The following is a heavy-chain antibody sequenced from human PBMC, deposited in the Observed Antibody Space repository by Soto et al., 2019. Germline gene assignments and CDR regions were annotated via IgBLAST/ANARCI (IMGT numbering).Heavy chain of an antibody. J-gene: IGHJ2*01. CDR3: ARFNWYFDL. V-gene: IGHV4-59*08. CDR1: GGSIRSYY. CDR2: IYYSGST. Sequence: QVQLQESGPGLVKPSETLSLTCTVSGGSIRSYYWSWIRQPPGKGLEWIGYIYYSGSTNYNPSLKSRATISVDTSKNQFSLKRSSVTAADTAVYYCARFNWYFDLWGRGTLVTVSS.